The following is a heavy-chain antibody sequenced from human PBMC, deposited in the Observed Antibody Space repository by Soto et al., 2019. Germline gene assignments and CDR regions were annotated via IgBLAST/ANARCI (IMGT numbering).Heavy chain of an antibody. CDR3: ARITYCGGDCYIWHY. Sequence: GASVKVSCKASGYTFTSYAMHWVRQAPGQRLEWMGWINAGNGNTKYSQKFQGRVTITRDTSASTAYMELSSLRSEDTAVYYCARITYCGGDCYIWHYWGQGTLVTVSS. CDR2: INAGNGNT. D-gene: IGHD2-21*01. V-gene: IGHV1-3*01. CDR1: GYTFTSYA. J-gene: IGHJ4*02.